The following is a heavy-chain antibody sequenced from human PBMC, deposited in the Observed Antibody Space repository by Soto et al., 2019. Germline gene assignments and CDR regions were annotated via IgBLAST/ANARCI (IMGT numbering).Heavy chain of an antibody. CDR1: GGSISSGDYF. CDR3: ARRMPIDSYPFDY. Sequence: QVQPQESGPGLVKSSQTLSLTCTVSGGSISSGDYFWSWIRQPPGKGLVWIGYIYSTGSTYYNPSLKSRVTISIDTSKNQFSLKLNSVTAADTAVYYCARRMPIDSYPFDYWGQGSLVTVSS. J-gene: IGHJ4*02. CDR2: IYSTGST. D-gene: IGHD2-2*01. V-gene: IGHV4-30-4*01.